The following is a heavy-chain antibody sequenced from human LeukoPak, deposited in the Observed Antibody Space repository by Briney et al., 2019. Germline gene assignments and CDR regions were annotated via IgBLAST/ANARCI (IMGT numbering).Heavy chain of an antibody. CDR2: IYHSGST. J-gene: IGHJ5*02. V-gene: IGHV4-4*02. CDR1: GGSISSSNW. Sequence: PSETLSPTCAVSGGSISSSNWWSWVRQPPGKGLEWIGEIYHSGSTNYNPSLKSRVTISVDKSKNQFSLKLSSVTAADTAVYYCARASGRGTAMTTAYLLGNWFDPWGQGTLVTVSS. CDR3: ARASGRGTAMTTAYLLGNWFDP. D-gene: IGHD5-18*01.